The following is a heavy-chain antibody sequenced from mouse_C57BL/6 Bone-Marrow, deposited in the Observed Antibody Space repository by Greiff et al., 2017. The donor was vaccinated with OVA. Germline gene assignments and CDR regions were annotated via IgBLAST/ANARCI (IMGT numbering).Heavy chain of an antibody. D-gene: IGHD1-1*01. CDR3: ARYSIYYYGSSYDY. CDR2: IYPRSGNT. J-gene: IGHJ2*01. V-gene: IGHV1-81*01. Sequence: QVQLQQSGAELARPGASVKLSCKASGYTFTSYGISWVKQRTGQGLEWIGEIYPRSGNTYYNEKLKGKATLTADKSSSTAYMELRSLTSEDSAVYFCARYSIYYYGSSYDYWGQGTTLTVSS. CDR1: GYTFTSYG.